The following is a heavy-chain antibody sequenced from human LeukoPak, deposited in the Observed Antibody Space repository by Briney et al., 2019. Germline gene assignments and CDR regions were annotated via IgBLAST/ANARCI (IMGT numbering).Heavy chain of an antibody. CDR1: GGSISSSNYH. D-gene: IGHD2-15*01. CDR3: AKLKAATRWFDP. Sequence: SETLSLTCTVSGGSISSSNYHWGWIHQPPGKGLECIGSIYYSGNTYYNPSLKSRVTVSVDTSKNQFSLKLSSVTAADTAVYYCAKLKAATRWFDPWGQGTLVTVSS. J-gene: IGHJ5*02. CDR2: IYYSGNT. V-gene: IGHV4-39*01.